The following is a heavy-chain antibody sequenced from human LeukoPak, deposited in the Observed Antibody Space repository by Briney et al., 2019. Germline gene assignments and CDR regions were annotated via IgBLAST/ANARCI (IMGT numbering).Heavy chain of an antibody. V-gene: IGHV4-59*01. CDR2: IYYSGST. D-gene: IGHD3-22*01. J-gene: IGHJ4*02. CDR3: ARVPRYYYDSSGYSDY. Sequence: PSKTLSLTCSVSGGSISSYYWSWIRQPPGKGLEWIGHIYYSGSTNYNPSLKSRVTISVDTSKNQFSLKLSSVTAADTAVYYCARVPRYYYDSSGYSDYWGQGTLVTVSS. CDR1: GGSISSYY.